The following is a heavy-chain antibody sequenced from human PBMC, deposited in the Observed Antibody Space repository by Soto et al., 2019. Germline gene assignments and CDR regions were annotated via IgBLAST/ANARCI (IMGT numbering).Heavy chain of an antibody. J-gene: IGHJ5*02. Sequence: QLQLVQSGGEVKKPGASVRVSCEAYGYPFSKYGISWIRQAPGQGLEWMGWIKPDNGNTDYAQKFQGRVTMTTDTSSNAAYMELRRLRADDTAVYDWATSYESGFDPWGQGTLVSVAS. CDR1: GYPFSKYG. D-gene: IGHD5-12*01. CDR3: ATSYESGFDP. CDR2: IKPDNGNT. V-gene: IGHV1-18*04.